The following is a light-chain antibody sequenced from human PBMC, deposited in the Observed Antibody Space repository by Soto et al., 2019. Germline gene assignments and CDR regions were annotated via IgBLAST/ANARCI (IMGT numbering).Light chain of an antibody. CDR1: QTVSSS. CDR3: QQHINWPLT. V-gene: IGKV3-11*01. Sequence: EIVLTQSPATLSLSPGEGATLSCRASQTVSSSLAWYQQQPGQAPRLLIYEASNRATGIPARFSGSGSGADFTLTISSLEPEDFALYYCQQHINWPLTFGGGTKVEIK. J-gene: IGKJ4*01. CDR2: EAS.